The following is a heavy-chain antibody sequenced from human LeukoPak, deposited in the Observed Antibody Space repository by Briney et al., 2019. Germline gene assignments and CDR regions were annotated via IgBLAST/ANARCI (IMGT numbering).Heavy chain of an antibody. J-gene: IGHJ4*02. Sequence: GGSLRLSCAASGFTSSSYWMHWVRHAPGKGLVWVSRISPDGSDTSYADSVKGRFTISRDNAKNTVFLQMNSLRAEDTALYYCGKTSTSCCDYWGQGTLVTVSS. CDR3: GKTSTSCCDY. CDR1: GFTSSSYW. V-gene: IGHV3-74*01. D-gene: IGHD2-2*01. CDR2: ISPDGSDT.